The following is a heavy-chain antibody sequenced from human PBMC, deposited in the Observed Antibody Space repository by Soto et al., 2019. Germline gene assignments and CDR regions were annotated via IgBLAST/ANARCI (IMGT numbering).Heavy chain of an antibody. D-gene: IGHD2-15*01. V-gene: IGHV4-31*01. CDR3: SRGILV. CDR2: ISYGGTT. J-gene: IGHJ4*02. CDR1: GGSMNSGGYC. Sequence: QVQLQESGPGLVKPSQTLSLTCTVSGGSMNSGGYCWNWIRQHPGEGLEWIGCISYGGTTSYNPSLKSPVTISVDTSKNQCSMTLSSVTAADTAVYYCSRGILVWGQGTLITVSS.